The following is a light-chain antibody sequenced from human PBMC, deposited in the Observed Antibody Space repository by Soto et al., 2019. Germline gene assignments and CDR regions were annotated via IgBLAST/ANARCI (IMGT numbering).Light chain of an antibody. J-gene: IGKJ3*01. CDR3: QEYGSSPFT. Sequence: ESVLTQSPGTLSMSPGERATLSCRASPSVSSSYSAWYQQKPGQAPSLLIYGASSRSTGIPDRFSGSGSGTDFTLTISRLEPEDSAVYYCQEYGSSPFTFGTGTKVEIK. CDR1: PSVSSSY. CDR2: GAS. V-gene: IGKV3-20*01.